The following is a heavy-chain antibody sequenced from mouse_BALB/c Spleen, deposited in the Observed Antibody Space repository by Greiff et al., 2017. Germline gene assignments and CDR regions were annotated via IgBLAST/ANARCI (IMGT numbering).Heavy chain of an antibody. Sequence: QVQLQQSGAELVRPGASVTLSCKASGYTFTDYEMHWVKQTPVHGLEWIGAIDPETGGTAYNQKFKGKATLTADKSSSTAYMELRSLTSEDSAVYYCTRHYYGSRGDYWGQGTTLTVAS. V-gene: IGHV1-15*01. CDR2: IDPETGGT. CDR1: GYTFTDYE. CDR3: TRHYYGSRGDY. D-gene: IGHD1-1*01. J-gene: IGHJ2*01.